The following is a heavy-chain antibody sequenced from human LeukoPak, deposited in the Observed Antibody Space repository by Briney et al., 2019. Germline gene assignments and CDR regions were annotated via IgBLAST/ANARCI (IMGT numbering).Heavy chain of an antibody. V-gene: IGHV3-23*01. CDR2: ISGSGGST. CDR1: GFTFSSYA. D-gene: IGHD7-27*01. J-gene: IGHJ6*03. CDR3: ARVTGDRSYYYYMDV. Sequence: PGGSLRLSCAASGFTFSSYAISWVRQAPGKGLEWVSAISGSGGSTYYADSVKGRFTISRDNSKNTLYLQMNSLRAEDTAVYYCARVTGDRSYYYYMDVWGKGTTVTVSS.